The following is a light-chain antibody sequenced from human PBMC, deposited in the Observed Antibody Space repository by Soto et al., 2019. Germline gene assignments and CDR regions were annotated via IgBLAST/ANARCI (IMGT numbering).Light chain of an antibody. Sequence: EIVLTQSPGTLSLAPGERATLSCRASQSISITSLAWYQQKPGQAPRLLIYSTSSRATAIPDRFSGRGSGTDFTLTISRLEPEDFAVYYCQQYGSSPITFGQGTRLEIK. CDR1: QSISITS. CDR2: STS. CDR3: QQYGSSPIT. V-gene: IGKV3-20*01. J-gene: IGKJ5*01.